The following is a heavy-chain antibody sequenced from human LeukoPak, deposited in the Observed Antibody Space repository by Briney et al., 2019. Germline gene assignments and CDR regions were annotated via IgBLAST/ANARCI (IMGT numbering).Heavy chain of an antibody. CDR3: ARGKRFTKRAFWSGYYTHEYYFDY. J-gene: IGHJ4*02. Sequence: GRSLRLSCAASGFTFSSYGMHWVRQAPGKGLEWVAVIWYDGSNKYYADSVKGRFTISRDNSKNTLYLQMNSLRAEDTAVYYCARGKRFTKRAFWSGYYTHEYYFDYWGQGTLVTVSS. CDR2: IWYDGSNK. D-gene: IGHD3-3*01. V-gene: IGHV3-33*01. CDR1: GFTFSSYG.